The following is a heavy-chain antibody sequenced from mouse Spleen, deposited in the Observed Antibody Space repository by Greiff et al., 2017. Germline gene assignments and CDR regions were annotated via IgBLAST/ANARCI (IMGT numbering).Heavy chain of an antibody. Sequence: DVQLVESGEGLVKPGGSLKLSCAASGFTFSSYAMSWVRQTPEKRLEWVAYISSGGDYIYYADTVKGRFTISRDNARNTLYLQMSSLKSEDTAMYYCTRGVVPYAMDYWGQGTSVTVSS. D-gene: IGHD1-1*01. V-gene: IGHV5-9-1*02. CDR1: GFTFSSYA. CDR2: ISSGGDYI. J-gene: IGHJ4*01. CDR3: TRGVVPYAMDY.